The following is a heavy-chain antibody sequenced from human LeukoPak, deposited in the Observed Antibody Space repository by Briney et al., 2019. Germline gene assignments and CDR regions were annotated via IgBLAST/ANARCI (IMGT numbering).Heavy chain of an antibody. V-gene: IGHV3-30-3*01. CDR2: ISKDGSNK. D-gene: IGHD3-22*01. Sequence: GRSLRLSCAASEFTFNNYAMHWVRLAPGKGLEWVAAISKDGSNKYYADSVKGRFTISRDNSKNTLYLQMNSLRAEDTAVYYCARDKDYYDSSGDFDYWGQGTLVTVSS. J-gene: IGHJ4*02. CDR1: EFTFNNYA. CDR3: ARDKDYYDSSGDFDY.